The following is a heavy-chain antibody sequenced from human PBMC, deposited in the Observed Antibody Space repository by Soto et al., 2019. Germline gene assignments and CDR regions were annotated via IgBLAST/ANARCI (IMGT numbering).Heavy chain of an antibody. CDR3: AKDLGSGSYLFDAFDI. CDR1: GFTFSNYG. CDR2: ISYDGSNK. D-gene: IGHD1-26*01. Sequence: QGQLVESGGGVVQPGRSLRLSCAASGFTFSNYGMHWVRQAPGKGLEWVAVISYDGSNKYYADSVKGRFTISRDNSKNTLYLQMNSLRAEDTDVYYCAKDLGSGSYLFDAFDIWGQGTMVTVSS. J-gene: IGHJ3*02. V-gene: IGHV3-30*18.